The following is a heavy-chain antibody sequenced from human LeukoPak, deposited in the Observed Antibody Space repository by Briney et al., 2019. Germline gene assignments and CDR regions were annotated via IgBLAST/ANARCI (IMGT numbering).Heavy chain of an antibody. CDR1: GGSISSYY. CDR2: IYYSGNT. Sequence: PSETLSLTCTVSGGSISSYYWSWIRQPPGKGLEWIGYIYYSGNTNYNPSLKSRVTISVDTSKNQFSLKLSSVTAADTAVYYCARGPSGYHNTGGQGTLVTVSS. D-gene: IGHD5-12*01. J-gene: IGHJ4*02. CDR3: ARGPSGYHNT. V-gene: IGHV4-59*01.